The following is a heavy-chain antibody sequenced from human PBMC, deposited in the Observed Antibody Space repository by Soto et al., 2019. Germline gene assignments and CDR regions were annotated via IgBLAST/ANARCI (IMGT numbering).Heavy chain of an antibody. J-gene: IGHJ4*02. D-gene: IGHD2-21*02. CDR1: GFTFSSYA. V-gene: IGHV3-64*01. CDR3: ARGGSDYYFDY. Sequence: HPGGSLRLSCAASGFTFSSYAMHWVRQAPGKGLEYVSTINRNGGSTYYANSVKGRFTISRDNSKNTLYLQMGSLRAEDMAVYYCARGGSDYYFDYWGQGTLVTVSS. CDR2: INRNGGST.